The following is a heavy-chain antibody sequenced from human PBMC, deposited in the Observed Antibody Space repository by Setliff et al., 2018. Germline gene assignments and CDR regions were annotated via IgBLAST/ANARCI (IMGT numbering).Heavy chain of an antibody. CDR2: INPNSGGT. CDR3: AREIRVVVPASPRYYGMNV. D-gene: IGHD2-2*01. CDR1: GSTCTGYY. Sequence: ASVKVSCKASGSTCTGYYMHWVRQANGQGLEWMGWINPNSGGTNYAQKFQGRVTMTRDTSISTAYMELSRLRSDDTAVYYCAREIRVVVPASPRYYGMNVSAQGTTVTVSS. J-gene: IGHJ6*02. V-gene: IGHV1-2*02.